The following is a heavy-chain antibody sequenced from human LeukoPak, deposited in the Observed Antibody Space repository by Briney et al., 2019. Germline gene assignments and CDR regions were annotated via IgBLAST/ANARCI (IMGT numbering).Heavy chain of an antibody. D-gene: IGHD4-17*01. CDR3: ASKRYGDYVSGYYYMDV. V-gene: IGHV1-69*01. J-gene: IGHJ6*03. CDR2: IIPIFGTA. Sequence: SVNVSCKASGGTFSSYAISWVRQAPGQGLEWMGGIIPIFGTANYAQKFQGRVTITADESTSTAYMELSSLRSEDTAVYYCASKRYGDYVSGYYYMDVWGKGTRSPSP. CDR1: GGTFSSYA.